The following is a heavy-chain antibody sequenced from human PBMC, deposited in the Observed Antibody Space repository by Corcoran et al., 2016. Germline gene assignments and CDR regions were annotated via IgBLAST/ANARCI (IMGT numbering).Heavy chain of an antibody. CDR1: GYSFTSYW. Sequence: EVQLVQSGAEVKKPGKSLKISCKGAGYSFTSYWIGWVRQMPGKGLEWMGIIYPGDSDTRYSPSFQGQVTISADKSIRTAYLQWSSLKASVTAMYYCARSTAAAGYYYYGMDVWGQGTTVTVSS. J-gene: IGHJ6*02. V-gene: IGHV5-51*01. D-gene: IGHD6-13*01. CDR3: ARSTAAAGYYYYGMDV. CDR2: IYPGDSDT.